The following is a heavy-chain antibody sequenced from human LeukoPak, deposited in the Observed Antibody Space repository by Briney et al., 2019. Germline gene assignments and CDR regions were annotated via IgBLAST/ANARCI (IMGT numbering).Heavy chain of an antibody. V-gene: IGHV1-2*02. CDR3: ARVLGSTMVRGVTYFDY. D-gene: IGHD3-10*01. CDR2: INPNSGGT. J-gene: IGHJ4*02. Sequence: GASVKVSCKASGYTFTAYYMHWVRQSPGQGLEWMGWINPNSGGTNYAQKFQGRVTMTRDTSISTAYMELSRLRSDDTAVYYCARVLGSTMVRGVTYFDYWGQGTLVAASS. CDR1: GYTFTAYY.